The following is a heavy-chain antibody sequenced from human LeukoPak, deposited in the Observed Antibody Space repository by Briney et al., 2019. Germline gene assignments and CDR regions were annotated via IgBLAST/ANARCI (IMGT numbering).Heavy chain of an antibody. CDR1: GGSFSGYY. CDR3: AGGRSGHNSRGGSMDV. D-gene: IGHD6-13*01. Sequence: SETLSLTCAVYGGSFSGYYWSWIRQPPGKGLEWIGEINHSGSTNYNPSLKSRVTISVDTSKNQFSLKLSSVTAADTAVYYCAGGRSGHNSRGGSMDVWAKGPRSPSP. J-gene: IGHJ6*02. V-gene: IGHV4-34*01. CDR2: INHSGST.